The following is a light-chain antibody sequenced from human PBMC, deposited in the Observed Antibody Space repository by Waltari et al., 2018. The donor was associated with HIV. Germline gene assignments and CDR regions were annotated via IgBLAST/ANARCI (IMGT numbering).Light chain of an antibody. Sequence: QSALTQPASVSGSPGQSITISCIGSNNDFGDYNHVARYQQHPDKAPKLLIYDVTNRPPGVSNRFSCSKSGNTASLAISGLQAEDEADYFCTAYKYSTRSYVFGTGTKVTVL. CDR1: NNDFGDYNH. V-gene: IGLV2-14*03. CDR3: TAYKYSTRSYV. CDR2: DVT. J-gene: IGLJ1*01.